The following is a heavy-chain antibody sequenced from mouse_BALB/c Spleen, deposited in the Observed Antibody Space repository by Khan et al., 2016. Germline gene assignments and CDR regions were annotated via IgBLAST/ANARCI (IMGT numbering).Heavy chain of an antibody. D-gene: IGHD1-2*01. CDR1: GFDFSRYW. CDR3: SRLHYYGRFAY. J-gene: IGHJ3*01. CDR2: INPDSSTI. V-gene: IGHV4-1*02. Sequence: EVKLLESGGGLVQPGGSLKLSCAASGFDFSRYWMSWVRQAPGKGLEWIGEINPDSSTINYTPSLKDKFIISRDNAKNTLYLQMSKVRSEDTALXYRSRLHYYGRFAYWGQGTLVTVSA.